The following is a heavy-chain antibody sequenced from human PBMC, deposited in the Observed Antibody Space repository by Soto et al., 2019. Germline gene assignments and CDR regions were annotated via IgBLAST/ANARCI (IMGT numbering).Heavy chain of an antibody. Sequence: DVQLVESGGGLVQPGRSLRLSCAASGFTFDDYAMHWVRQAPGKGLEWVSGISWNSGSIGYADSVKGRFTISRDNAKNSLYLQMNSLRAEDTALYYCAKDSAWGFDYWGQGTLVTVSS. CDR3: AKDSAWGFDY. CDR1: GFTFDDYA. J-gene: IGHJ4*02. CDR2: ISWNSGSI. D-gene: IGHD3-16*01. V-gene: IGHV3-9*01.